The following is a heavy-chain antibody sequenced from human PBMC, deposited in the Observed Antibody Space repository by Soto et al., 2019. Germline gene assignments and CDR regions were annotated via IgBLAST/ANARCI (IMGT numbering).Heavy chain of an antibody. J-gene: IGHJ6*03. CDR1: GFTFSSYW. CDR2: IKQDGSEK. V-gene: IGHV3-7*01. D-gene: IGHD5-12*01. CDR3: ARASGYDWYYYYYMDV. Sequence: PGGSLRLSCAASGFTFSSYWMSWVRQAPGKGLEWVANIKQDGSEKYYVNSVKGRFTISRDNAKNSLYLQMNSLRAEDTAVYYCARASGYDWYYYYYMDVWGKGTPVTV.